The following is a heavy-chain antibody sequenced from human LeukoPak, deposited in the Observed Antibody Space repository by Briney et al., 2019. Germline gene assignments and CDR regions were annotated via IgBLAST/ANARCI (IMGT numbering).Heavy chain of an antibody. CDR3: ARSVRAGELRGPPDY. CDR1: GFTFSNYA. Sequence: PGGSLRLSCAASGFTFSNYAMHWVRQAPGKGLEYVSAISSNGDSTYYANSVKGRFTISRDNSKNTLYLQMNSLRAEDTAVYYCARSVRAGELRGPPDYWGQGTLVTVSS. J-gene: IGHJ4*02. V-gene: IGHV3-64*01. CDR2: ISSNGDST. D-gene: IGHD3-16*01.